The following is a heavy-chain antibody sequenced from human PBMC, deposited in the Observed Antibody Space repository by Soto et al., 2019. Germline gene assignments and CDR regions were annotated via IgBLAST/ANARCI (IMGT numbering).Heavy chain of an antibody. J-gene: IGHJ6*02. Sequence: PGGSLRLSCAASGFTFSNHAMAWLHQVPGKGLEWVSGISGGGGDTYHADYVRGRFTISRDNSKNTLYLQMNSLRAEDAAVYYCARTDSSGWSTRYGMDVWGQGTTVTVSS. D-gene: IGHD6-19*01. CDR3: ARTDSSGWSTRYGMDV. CDR2: ISGGGGDT. V-gene: IGHV3-23*01. CDR1: GFTFSNHA.